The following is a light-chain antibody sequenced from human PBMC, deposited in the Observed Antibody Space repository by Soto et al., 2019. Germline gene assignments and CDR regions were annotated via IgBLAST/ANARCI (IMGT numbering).Light chain of an antibody. J-gene: IGKJ4*01. V-gene: IGKV3-11*01. CDR2: DAS. CDR3: QQRTNWPLT. CDR1: QSITTF. Sequence: EIVLTQSPVTLSLSPGERATLSCRASQSITTFLAWHQQKSGQTPRLLIYDASKKATGIPARFSGSGSGTDYTLTISSLVPEDFAVYYCQQRTNWPLTFGGGTKVEIK.